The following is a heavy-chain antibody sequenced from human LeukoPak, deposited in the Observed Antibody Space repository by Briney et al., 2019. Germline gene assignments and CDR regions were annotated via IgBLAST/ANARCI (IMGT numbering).Heavy chain of an antibody. Sequence: GGSLRLSCAASGFTFSSYSMNWVRQAPGKGLEWVSSISSSSSYIYYADSVKGRFTISRDNAKNSLYLQMNSLRAEDTAVYYCARGDSYGYFLGYWGQGTLVTVSS. CDR2: ISSSSSYI. CDR1: GFTFSSYS. V-gene: IGHV3-21*01. CDR3: ARGDSYGYFLGY. D-gene: IGHD5-18*01. J-gene: IGHJ4*02.